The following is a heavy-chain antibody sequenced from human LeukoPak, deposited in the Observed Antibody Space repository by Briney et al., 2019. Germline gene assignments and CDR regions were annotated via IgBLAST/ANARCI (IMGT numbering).Heavy chain of an antibody. CDR1: GFTFSDYY. CDR3: ASGGYYDSSGYPTFDY. Sequence: GGSLRLSCAASGFTFSDYYMSWIRQAPGKGLEWVSYISRSGSTIYYADSVKGRFTISRDNAKNSLYLQMNSLRAEDTAVYYCASGGYYDSSGYPTFDYWGQGTLVTVSS. D-gene: IGHD3-22*01. J-gene: IGHJ4*02. CDR2: ISRSGSTI. V-gene: IGHV3-11*01.